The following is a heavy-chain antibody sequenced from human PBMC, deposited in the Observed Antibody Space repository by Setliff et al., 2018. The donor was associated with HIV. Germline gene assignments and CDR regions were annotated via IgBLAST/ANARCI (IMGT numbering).Heavy chain of an antibody. V-gene: IGHV1-69*05. Sequence: GASVKVSCKPSGDTVRNFSVNWVRQAPGQGLEWMGGIIPLVGTAKYAQKFQARVTLTTDESTSTAYMEVSGLKSDDTAVYYCARSGYGDYDVEAPWDYWGQGTLVTVSS. CDR2: IIPLVGTA. J-gene: IGHJ4*02. CDR3: ARSGYGDYDVEAPWDY. D-gene: IGHD4-17*01. CDR1: GDTVRNFS.